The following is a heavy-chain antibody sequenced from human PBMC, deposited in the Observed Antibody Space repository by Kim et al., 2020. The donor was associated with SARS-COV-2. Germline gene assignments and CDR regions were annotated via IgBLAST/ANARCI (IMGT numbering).Heavy chain of an antibody. Sequence: QGRVTITRDTSAGTAYMELSSLRSEDTAVYYCARRNYYDSSGYYFDAFDIWGQGTMVTVSS. J-gene: IGHJ3*02. V-gene: IGHV1-3*01. CDR3: ARRNYYDSSGYYFDAFDI. D-gene: IGHD3-22*01.